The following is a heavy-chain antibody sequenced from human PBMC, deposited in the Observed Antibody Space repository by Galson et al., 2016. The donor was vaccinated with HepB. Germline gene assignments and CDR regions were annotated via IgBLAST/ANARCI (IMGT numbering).Heavy chain of an antibody. CDR2: IRGYGDST. CDR1: GFTVGNNYA. Sequence: SLRLSCAASGFTVGNNYAMTWVRQAPGKGLEWVSSIRGYGDSTYYADSVKGRFSISRDNSKNTLFLHMNNLRVEDTAVYYCAKVGDSSSWYNLDDWFWGQGTLVTVSS. CDR3: AKVGDSSSWYNLDDWF. D-gene: IGHD6-13*01. V-gene: IGHV3-23*01. J-gene: IGHJ4*02.